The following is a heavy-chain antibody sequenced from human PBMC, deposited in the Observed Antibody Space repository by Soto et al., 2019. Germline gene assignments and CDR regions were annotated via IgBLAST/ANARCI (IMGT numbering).Heavy chain of an antibody. J-gene: IGHJ4*02. CDR1: GFTFSSYS. D-gene: IGHD3-9*01. V-gene: IGHV3-48*01. Sequence: PGGSLRLSCAASGFTFSSYSMDWVRQAPGKGLEWVSYISSSGSTTYHADSVKGRFTISRDNAKNSLYLQMNSLRAEDTAVYYCARDYDILTDYYNVPYYFDNWGQGTLVTVSS. CDR2: ISSSGSTT. CDR3: ARDYDILTDYYNVPYYFDN.